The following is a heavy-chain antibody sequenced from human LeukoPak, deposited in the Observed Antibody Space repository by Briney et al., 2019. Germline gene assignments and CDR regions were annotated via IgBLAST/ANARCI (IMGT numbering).Heavy chain of an antibody. V-gene: IGHV4-34*01. J-gene: IGHJ4*02. D-gene: IGHD5-18*01. CDR2: INHSGST. CDR1: GGSFSGYY. Sequence: SETLSPTCAVYGGSFSGYYWSWIRQPPGKGLEWIGEINHSGSTNYNPSLKSRVTISVDTSKNQFSLKLSSVTAADTAVYYCARSTAMVILDYWGQGTLVTVSS. CDR3: ARSTAMVILDY.